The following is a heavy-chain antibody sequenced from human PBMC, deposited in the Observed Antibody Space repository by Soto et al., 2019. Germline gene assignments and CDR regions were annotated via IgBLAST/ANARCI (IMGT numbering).Heavy chain of an antibody. CDR1: GYTFTSNS. V-gene: IGHV1-18*04. CDR3: ARISSASSGWLSDY. CDR2: INVYNGNT. D-gene: IGHD6-19*01. Sequence: ASVKVSCKASGYTFTSNSIGWVRQAPGRGLELMGWINVYNGNTKYAQQLQGRVTLTTDTSTSTAYMDLRSLRSDDTAVYYCARISSASSGWLSDYWGQGTLVTVSS. J-gene: IGHJ4*02.